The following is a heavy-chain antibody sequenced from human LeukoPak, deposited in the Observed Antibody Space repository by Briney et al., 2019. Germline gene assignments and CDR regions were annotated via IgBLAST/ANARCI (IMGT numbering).Heavy chain of an antibody. J-gene: IGHJ4*02. Sequence: GGSLRLSCAASGFTFSSYSMNWVRQAPGKGLEWVSSISSSSSYIYYADSVKGRFTISRDTSKNTLYVEMNSLRAEDTAIYYCVKEGGLYNSGGYFDYWGQGTLVTVSS. D-gene: IGHD5-24*01. CDR2: ISSSSSYI. CDR3: VKEGGLYNSGGYFDY. V-gene: IGHV3-21*04. CDR1: GFTFSSYS.